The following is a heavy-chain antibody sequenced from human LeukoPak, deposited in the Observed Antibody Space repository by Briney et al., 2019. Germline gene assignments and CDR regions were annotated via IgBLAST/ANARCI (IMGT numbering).Heavy chain of an antibody. CDR2: INHSGST. D-gene: IGHD5-18*01. CDR1: GGSISSDY. V-gene: IGHV4-34*01. J-gene: IGHJ4*02. CDR3: ARVGGENSGYRYYFDF. Sequence: PSETLSLTCTVSGGSISSDYWSWIRQPPGKGLEWIGEINHSGSTNYNPSLKSRVTISVDTSKNQFSLKLNSVTAADTAVYYCARVGGENSGYRYYFDFWGQGTLVTVSS.